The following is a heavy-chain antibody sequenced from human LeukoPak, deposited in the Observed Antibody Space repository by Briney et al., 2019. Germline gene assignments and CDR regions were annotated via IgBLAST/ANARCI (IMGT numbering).Heavy chain of an antibody. D-gene: IGHD6-13*01. CDR3: AEDRGSWYDPYYFDY. CDR1: GFTFSSYA. CDR2: ISGSGGST. V-gene: IGHV3-23*01. Sequence: QPGGSLRLSCAASGFTFSSYAMSWVRQAPGKGLEWVSAISGSGGSTYYADSVKGRFTISRDNSKNTLYLQMNSLRAEDTAVYYCAEDRGSWYDPYYFDYWGQGTLVTVSS. J-gene: IGHJ4*02.